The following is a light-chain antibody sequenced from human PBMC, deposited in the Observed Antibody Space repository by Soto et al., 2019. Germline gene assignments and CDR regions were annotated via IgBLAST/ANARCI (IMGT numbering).Light chain of an antibody. CDR3: QQYSTSAMFT. V-gene: IGKV3-20*01. Sequence: EVVLTQSPGTLSLSPGERATLSCRASQSVSSDYLAWYQQRPGQAPRLLIYGASTRAAGIPDRFSGSGYGTDFPLTLSRLEPEDFAVFYCQQYSTSAMFTLGPVTTVDIK. CDR2: GAS. CDR1: QSVSSDY. J-gene: IGKJ3*01.